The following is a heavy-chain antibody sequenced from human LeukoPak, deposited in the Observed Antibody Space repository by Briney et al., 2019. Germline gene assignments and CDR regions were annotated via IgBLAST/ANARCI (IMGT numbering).Heavy chain of an antibody. CDR2: ISYDGSNK. D-gene: IGHD6-19*01. CDR3: AKDFTHKSGRYAPVDY. V-gene: IGHV3-30*18. J-gene: IGHJ4*02. Sequence: PGGSLRLSCAASGFTFSSYGMHWVRQAPGKGLEWVAVISYDGSNKYYADSVKGRFTISRDNSKNTLYLQMNSLRAEDTAVYYCAKDFTHKSGRYAPVDYWGQGTLVTVSS. CDR1: GFTFSSYG.